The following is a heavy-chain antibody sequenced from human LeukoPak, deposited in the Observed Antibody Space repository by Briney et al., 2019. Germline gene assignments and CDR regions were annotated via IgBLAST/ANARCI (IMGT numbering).Heavy chain of an antibody. CDR1: GFTFSGSA. CDR3: TRSSGYSGYDYVGWFDP. J-gene: IGHJ5*02. CDR2: IRSKANSYAT. D-gene: IGHD5-12*01. Sequence: GGSLRLSCAASGFTFSGSAMHWVRQASGKGLEWVGRIRSKANSYATAYAASVKGRFTISRDDSKNTAYLQMNSLKTEDTAVYYCTRSSGYSGYDYVGWFDPWGQGTLVTVSS. V-gene: IGHV3-73*01.